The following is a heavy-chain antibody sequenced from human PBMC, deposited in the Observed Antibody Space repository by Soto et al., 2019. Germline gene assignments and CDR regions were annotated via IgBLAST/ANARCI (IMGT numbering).Heavy chain of an antibody. V-gene: IGHV1-18*01. D-gene: IGHD4-17*01. J-gene: IGHJ6*02. CDR2: LSAYNGNT. CDR3: ARPYGDYLTNYYYGMDV. CDR1: GYTFTSYG. Sequence: QVQLVQSGAEAKKPGASVKVSCKASGYTFTSYGISWVRQAPGQGLEWMGWLSAYNGNTNYAQNLQGRVTMTTDTSTSTAYMELRSMSSDDTAVYYCARPYGDYLTNYYYGMDVWGQGTTVTVSS.